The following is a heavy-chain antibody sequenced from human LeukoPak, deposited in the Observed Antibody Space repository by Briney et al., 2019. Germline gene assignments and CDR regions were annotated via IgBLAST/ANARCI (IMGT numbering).Heavy chain of an antibody. J-gene: IGHJ3*02. V-gene: IGHV4-59*08. D-gene: IGHD3-22*01. CDR2: IYYSGST. CDR3: ARHYSYHYDSSGYWDAFDI. Sequence: SETLSLTCTVSGGSMNNYYWSWIRQPPGKGLEWIGYIYYSGSTNYNPSLKSRVTISVDTSKNQFSLKLSSVTAADTAVYYCARHYSYHYDSSGYWDAFDIWGQGTMVTVSS. CDR1: GGSMNNYY.